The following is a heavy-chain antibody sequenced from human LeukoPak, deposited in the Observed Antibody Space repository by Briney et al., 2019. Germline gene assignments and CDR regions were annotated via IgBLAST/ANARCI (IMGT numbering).Heavy chain of an antibody. V-gene: IGHV3-30*18. CDR3: TKDSSGAIDY. CDR1: GFTFSSYG. D-gene: IGHD6-25*01. CDR2: MSYDGSYK. Sequence: GGSLRLSCAASGFTFSSYGMHWVRQAPGKGLEWVSFMSYDGSYKYYADSVKGRFTISRDTSKNTLNLQMNSLRAEDTAVYYCTKDSSGAIDYWGQGTLVTVSS. J-gene: IGHJ4*02.